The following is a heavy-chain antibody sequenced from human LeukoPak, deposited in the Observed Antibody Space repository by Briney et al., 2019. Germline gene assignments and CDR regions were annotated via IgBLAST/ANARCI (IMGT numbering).Heavy chain of an antibody. CDR2: INGDGSGA. CDR1: GFTFSSYW. J-gene: IGHJ4*02. V-gene: IGHV3-74*01. Sequence: GGSLGLSCAASGFTFSSYWMHWVRQPPGKGLVWVSRINGDGSGANYADSVKGRFTISRDNAKSTLYLQMDSLRAEDTAVYYCARRTIGTLDYWGQGTLVTVSS. D-gene: IGHD1-14*01. CDR3: ARRTIGTLDY.